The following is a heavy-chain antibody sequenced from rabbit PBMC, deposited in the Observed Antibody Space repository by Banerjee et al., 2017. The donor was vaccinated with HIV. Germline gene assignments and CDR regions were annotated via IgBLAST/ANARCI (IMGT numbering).Heavy chain of an antibody. V-gene: IGHV1S45*01. D-gene: IGHD1-1*01. CDR1: GFSFSNKAV. Sequence: QERLVESGGGLVKPEGSLKLSCTASGFSFSNKAVMCWVRQAPGKGLEWIACINAVTGKAVYASWAKGRFTISKTSSTTVTLQMTSLTAADTATYFCARNYVNAFDPWGPGTLVTVS. CDR3: ARNYVNAFDP. J-gene: IGHJ2*01. CDR2: INAVTGKA.